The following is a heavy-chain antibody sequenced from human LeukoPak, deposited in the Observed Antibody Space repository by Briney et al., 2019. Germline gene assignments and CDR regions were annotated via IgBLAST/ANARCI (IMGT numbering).Heavy chain of an antibody. J-gene: IGHJ4*02. Sequence: GGSLRLSCAASGFTFSSYAMSWVRQAPGKGLEWVSVIYSGGSTYYADSVKGRFTISRDNSKNTLYLQMNSLRAEDTAVYYCAKTAAGTTKDSPYGDRDYFDYWGQGTLVTVSS. V-gene: IGHV3-23*03. CDR2: IYSGGST. CDR3: AKTAAGTTKDSPYGDRDYFDY. D-gene: IGHD6-13*01. CDR1: GFTFSSYA.